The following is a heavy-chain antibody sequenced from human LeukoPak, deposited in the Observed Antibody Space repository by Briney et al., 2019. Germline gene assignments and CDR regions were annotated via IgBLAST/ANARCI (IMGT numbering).Heavy chain of an antibody. J-gene: IGHJ4*02. D-gene: IGHD3-10*01. V-gene: IGHV1-24*01. CDR3: ATPRHPWFGELSSFDY. CDR1: GYTLTELS. Sequence: GASVKVSCKVSGYTLTELSMHWVRQAPGKGLEWMGGFDPEDGETIYAQKFQGRVTMTEDTSTDTAYMELSSLRSEDTAVYYCATPRHPWFGELSSFDYWGQGTLVTVSS. CDR2: FDPEDGET.